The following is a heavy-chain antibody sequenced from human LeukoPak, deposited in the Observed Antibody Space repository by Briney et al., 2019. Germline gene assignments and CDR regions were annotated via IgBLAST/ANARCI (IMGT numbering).Heavy chain of an antibody. CDR1: GFTFDDYG. J-gene: IGHJ6*02. V-gene: IGHV3-21*01. Sequence: GGSLRLSCAASGFTFDDYGMNWVRQAPGKGLEWVSSIGSSSSYIYYADSVKGRFTISRDNAKNSLYLQMNSLRAEDTAVYYCARGGSGSYYDYYGMDVWGQGTTVTVSS. D-gene: IGHD1-26*01. CDR2: IGSSSSYI. CDR3: ARGGSGSYYDYYGMDV.